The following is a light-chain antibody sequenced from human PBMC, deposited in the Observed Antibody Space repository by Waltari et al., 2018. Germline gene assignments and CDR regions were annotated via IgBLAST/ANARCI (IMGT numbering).Light chain of an antibody. V-gene: IGLV3-19*01. Sequence: SSELTQDPAVSVALGQTVRITCQGDSLRGYYASWYQQKQGQAPVLVIYGKNNRPSGIPDRFSGSSSGNTASLTITGAQAEDEAEYYCYSRDSSGDHLRVFGAGTKVTVL. CDR3: YSRDSSGDHLRV. CDR1: SLRGYY. CDR2: GKN. J-gene: IGLJ1*01.